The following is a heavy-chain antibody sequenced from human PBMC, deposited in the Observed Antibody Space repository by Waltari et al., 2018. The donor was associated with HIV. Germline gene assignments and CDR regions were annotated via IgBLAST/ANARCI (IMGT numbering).Heavy chain of an antibody. CDR1: GFSLSSPKLG. D-gene: IGHD1-7*01. Sequence: QVTLKESGPVLVKPTETLTLTCTVSGFSLSSPKLGVSWIRQPPGKALEWLAHIFSNDETAYSPSLKSRLTISKDTSKSQVLLTMTNMDPADTATYYCARGSGGNLYYFDYWGQGTLVTVSS. CDR2: IFSNDET. J-gene: IGHJ4*02. CDR3: ARGSGGNLYYFDY. V-gene: IGHV2-26*01.